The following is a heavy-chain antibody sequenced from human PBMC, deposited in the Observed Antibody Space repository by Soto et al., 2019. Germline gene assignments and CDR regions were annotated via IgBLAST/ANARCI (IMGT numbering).Heavy chain of an antibody. V-gene: IGHV4-59*01. CDR1: GGSISSYY. D-gene: IGHD3-10*02. CDR2: IYYSGIT. CDR3: ARYKSNYYGRRTLKLDS. J-gene: IGHJ4*02. Sequence: SETLSLTCTVSGGSISSYYWSWIRQPPGKGLEWIGYIYYSGITNYNPSLKSRVTISVDTSKNQFSLKLSSVTAADTAVYYCARYKSNYYGRRTLKLDSWGLGTLVTVSS.